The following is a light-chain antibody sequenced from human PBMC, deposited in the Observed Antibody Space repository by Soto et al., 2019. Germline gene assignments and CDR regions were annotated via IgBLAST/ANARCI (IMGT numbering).Light chain of an antibody. Sequence: DIPLTQSPSFLSASVGDRVTITCRASQDISSHLAWYQQKPGKAPKLLIYAASTLQSGVPSGFGGGGSGTEFTLTITSLQPEDFATYYCQQVKTYPLTFGGGTKVEIK. CDR3: QQVKTYPLT. CDR1: QDISSH. V-gene: IGKV1-9*01. J-gene: IGKJ4*01. CDR2: AAS.